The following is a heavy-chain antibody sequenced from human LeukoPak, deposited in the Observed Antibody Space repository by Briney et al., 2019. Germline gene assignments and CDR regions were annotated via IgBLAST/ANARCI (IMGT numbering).Heavy chain of an antibody. CDR2: IIPIFGTA. CDR3: ARDLVGFLEWLPNNIWFDP. Sequence: ASVKVSCKASGGTFSSYAISWVRQAPGQGLEWMGGIIPIFGTANYAQKFQGRVTITADESTSTAYMELSSLRSEDTAVYYCARDLVGFLEWLPNNIWFDPWGQGTLVTVSS. J-gene: IGHJ5*02. D-gene: IGHD3-3*01. CDR1: GGTFSSYA. V-gene: IGHV1-69*13.